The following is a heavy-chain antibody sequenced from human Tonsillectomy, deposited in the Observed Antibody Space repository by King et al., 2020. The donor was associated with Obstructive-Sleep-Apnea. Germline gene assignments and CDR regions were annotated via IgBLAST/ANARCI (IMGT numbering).Heavy chain of an antibody. CDR3: ARDHYADYLSYYDGMDV. Sequence: VQLVESGGGLVQPGGSLRLSCAASGFTFSRHSMNWVRQAPGKGLEWVSYISTGSATIYYADSVKGRFTISRDNAKKSLYLQISSLRAEDSAVYYCARDHYADYLSYYDGMDVWGPGTTVTVSS. J-gene: IGHJ6*02. CDR2: ISTGSATI. V-gene: IGHV3-48*04. D-gene: IGHD4-17*01. CDR1: GFTFSRHS.